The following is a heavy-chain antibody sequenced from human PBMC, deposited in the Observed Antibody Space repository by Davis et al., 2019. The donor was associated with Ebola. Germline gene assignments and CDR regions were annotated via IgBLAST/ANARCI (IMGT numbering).Heavy chain of an antibody. CDR3: ARGSVDY. V-gene: IGHV3-7*01. CDR1: GFTFTNYW. CDR2: IKPEGSEK. Sequence: PGGSLRLSCAVSGFTFTNYWMAWVRQAPGKGLEWVASIKPEGSEKYYVDSVKGRFTISRDNAKNSLYLQMNSLRAEDSAVYYCARGSVDYWGQGTMVTVSS. J-gene: IGHJ4*02.